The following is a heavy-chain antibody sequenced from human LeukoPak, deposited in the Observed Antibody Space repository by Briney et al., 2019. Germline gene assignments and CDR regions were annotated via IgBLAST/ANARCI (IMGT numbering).Heavy chain of an antibody. J-gene: IGHJ6*03. CDR2: INPNSGDS. CDR1: GYTFQTFY. D-gene: IGHD3-10*01. Sequence: ASVRVSCKTSGYTFQTFYLHWVRQAPGQGPEWMGRINPNSGDSKFADKFQGRVTLTRDTPISTGYMELSGLRSDDTAVYYCARDGANKVRGVHYFYMDVWGKGTTVTVSS. V-gene: IGHV1-2*06. CDR3: ARDGANKVRGVHYFYMDV.